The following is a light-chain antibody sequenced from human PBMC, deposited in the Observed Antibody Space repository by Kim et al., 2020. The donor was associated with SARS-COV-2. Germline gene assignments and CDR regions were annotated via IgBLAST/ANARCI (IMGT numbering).Light chain of an antibody. J-gene: IGKJ5*01. V-gene: IGKV3-20*01. CDR3: QQYGSSFI. Sequence: EVVLTQSPGTLSLSPGERATLSCRASQSVTSASLAWYQRKHGQAPRLLIYSTSTRAPGIPDRISGSGSGTDFTLPISRLEPEDSAVYYCQQYGSSFIFGQGTRLEIK. CDR1: QSVTSAS. CDR2: STS.